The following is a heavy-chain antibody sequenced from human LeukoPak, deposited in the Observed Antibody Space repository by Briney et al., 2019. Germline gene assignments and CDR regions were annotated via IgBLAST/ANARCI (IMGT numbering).Heavy chain of an antibody. CDR2: ITSRSSSI. CDR1: GFTFSNYN. Sequence: GGSLRLSCAASGFTFSNYNMNWVRQAPGKGLEWVSYITSRSSSIYYANSVKGRFTISRDNAQNSLYLQMNSLRDEDTAVYYCARDSRFGKLLIPYFDYWGQGTLVTVSS. J-gene: IGHJ4*02. CDR3: ARDSRFGKLLIPYFDY. D-gene: IGHD3-10*01. V-gene: IGHV3-48*02.